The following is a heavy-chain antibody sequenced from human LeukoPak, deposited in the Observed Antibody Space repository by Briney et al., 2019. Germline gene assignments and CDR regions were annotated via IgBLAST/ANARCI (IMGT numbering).Heavy chain of an antibody. D-gene: IGHD1-26*01. CDR2: VYHSGST. CDR1: GYSISSGYY. J-gene: IGHJ4*02. V-gene: IGHV4-38-2*01. CDR3: ARLSGAPVRHPIYHFDY. Sequence: SETMSLTCAVSGYSISSGYYWGWIRQPPGKGLEWIGNVYHSGSTYKNPSLKSRVSISLDTSNNQFSLKLTSVTAADTAIYYCARLSGAPVRHPIYHFDYWGQGTLVTVSS.